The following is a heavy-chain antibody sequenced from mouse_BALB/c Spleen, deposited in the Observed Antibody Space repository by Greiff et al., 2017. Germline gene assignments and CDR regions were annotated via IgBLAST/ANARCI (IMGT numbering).Heavy chain of an antibody. Sequence: EVKLVESGPGLVKPSQSLSLTCTVTGYSITSDYAWNWIRQFPGNKLEWMGYISYSGSTSYNPSLKSRIPITRDTSKNQFFLQLNSVTTEDTATYYCARRHYYGYDAMDYWGQGTSVTVSS. J-gene: IGHJ4*01. CDR1: GYSITSDYA. V-gene: IGHV3-2*02. D-gene: IGHD1-2*01. CDR2: ISYSGST. CDR3: ARRHYYGYDAMDY.